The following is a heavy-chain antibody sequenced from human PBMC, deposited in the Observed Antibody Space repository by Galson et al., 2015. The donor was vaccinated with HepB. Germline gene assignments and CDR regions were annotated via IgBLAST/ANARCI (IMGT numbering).Heavy chain of an antibody. Sequence: SLRLSCAASGFTFSSYAMHWVRQAPGKGLEWVAVISYDGSNKYYADSVKGRFTISRDNSKNTLYLQMNSLRAEDTAVYYCARDPRGRYFAFDYWGQGTLVTVSS. D-gene: IGHD3-9*01. CDR3: ARDPRGRYFAFDY. V-gene: IGHV3-30-3*01. J-gene: IGHJ4*02. CDR2: ISYDGSNK. CDR1: GFTFSSYA.